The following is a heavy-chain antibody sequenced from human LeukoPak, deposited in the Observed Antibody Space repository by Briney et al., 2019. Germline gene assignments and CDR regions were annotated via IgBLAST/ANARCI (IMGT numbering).Heavy chain of an antibody. CDR2: INHSGST. D-gene: IGHD3-22*01. Sequence: SETLSLTCAVYGGSFSGYYWSWIHQPPGKGLEWIGEINHSGSTNYNPSLKSRVTISVDTSKNQFSLKLSSVTAADTAVYYCARVGYYDSSGYYWDFDYWGQGTLVTVSS. CDR1: GGSFSGYY. V-gene: IGHV4-34*01. CDR3: ARVGYYDSSGYYWDFDY. J-gene: IGHJ4*02.